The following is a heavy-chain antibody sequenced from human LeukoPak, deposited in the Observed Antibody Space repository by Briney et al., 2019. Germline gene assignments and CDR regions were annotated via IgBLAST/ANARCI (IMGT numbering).Heavy chain of an antibody. CDR2: ISGSGTST. CDR3: EGTYYYDSSDVY. D-gene: IGHD3-22*01. V-gene: IGHV3-23*01. Sequence: PGGSLRLSCAASGFTFRSYAMSWVRQAPGKGLEWVLAISGSGTSTYYADSVKGRFTISRDNSKNTLYLQMNSLRAEDTAVYYCEGTYYYDSSDVYWGQGTLVTVSS. CDR1: GFTFRSYA. J-gene: IGHJ4*02.